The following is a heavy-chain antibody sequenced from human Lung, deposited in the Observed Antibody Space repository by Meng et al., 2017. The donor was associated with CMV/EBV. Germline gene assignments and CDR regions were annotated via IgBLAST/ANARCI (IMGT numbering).Heavy chain of an antibody. D-gene: IGHD3-10*01. V-gene: IGHV3-30-3*01. J-gene: IGHJ6*02. CDR2: ISYDGSNK. CDR3: ARDDGSGNVYDFYYGMDV. Sequence: RISCAASGFTFSSYAMHWVRQAPGKGLEWAAVISYDGSNKYYADSVKGRFTISRDNSKNTLYLQMNSLRAEDTAVYYCARDDGSGNVYDFYYGMDVXGQGXTVTVSS. CDR1: GFTFSSYA.